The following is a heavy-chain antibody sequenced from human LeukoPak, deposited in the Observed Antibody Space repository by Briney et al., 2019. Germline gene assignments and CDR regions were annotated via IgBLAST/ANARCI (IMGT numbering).Heavy chain of an antibody. Sequence: GGSLRLSCAASGFTFSSYAMHWVRQAPGKGLEWVAVISYGGSNKYYADSVKGRFTISRDNSKNTPYLQMNSLRAEDTAVYYCARSSSRYGMDVWGQGTMVTVPS. CDR1: GFTFSSYA. CDR2: ISYGGSNK. J-gene: IGHJ6*02. D-gene: IGHD6-6*01. CDR3: ARSSSRYGMDV. V-gene: IGHV3-30-3*01.